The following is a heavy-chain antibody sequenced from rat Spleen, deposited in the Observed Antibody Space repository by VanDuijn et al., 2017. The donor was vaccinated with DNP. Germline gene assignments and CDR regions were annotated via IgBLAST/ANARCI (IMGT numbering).Heavy chain of an antibody. Sequence: EVQLVESGGDLVQPGRSLKLSCAASGFTFSNYYMAWVRQAPAKGLEWVAAISRGGGNIYYRDSVKGRFTIARDNAKSTLYLQMDSLRPAETGTYYCAKAGGYSPWYFDYWGQGVMVTVSS. CDR1: GFTFSNYY. CDR3: AKAGGYSPWYFDY. D-gene: IGHD1-11*01. CDR2: ISRGGGNI. J-gene: IGHJ2*01. V-gene: IGHV5S11*01.